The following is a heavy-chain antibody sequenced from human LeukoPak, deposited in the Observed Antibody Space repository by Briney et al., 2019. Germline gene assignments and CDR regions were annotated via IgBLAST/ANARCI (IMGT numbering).Heavy chain of an antibody. CDR2: ISGSGGST. V-gene: IGHV3-23*01. J-gene: IGHJ3*02. CDR1: GFTFSSYG. Sequence: GGSLRLSCAASGFTFSSYGMIWVRQAPGKGLEWVSRISGSGGSTYYADSVKGRFTISRDNSKNTLYLQMNSLRAEDTAVYYCAKDGGWELFGVSALDIWGQGTMVTVSS. D-gene: IGHD1-26*01. CDR3: AKDGGWELFGVSALDI.